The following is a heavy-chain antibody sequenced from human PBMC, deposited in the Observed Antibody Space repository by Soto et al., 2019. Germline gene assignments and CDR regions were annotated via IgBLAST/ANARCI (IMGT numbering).Heavy chain of an antibody. D-gene: IGHD1-1*01. CDR3: ARAISGTFYGMDV. CDR1: GFTFSSYT. Sequence: GESLKISCAASGFTFSSYTMHWVRQAPGKGLEWVALISYDGSNKYYADSVKGRFTISRDNSKNTLYLQVNSLRPDDTAVYYCARAISGTFYGMDVWGRGTTVTVSS. J-gene: IGHJ6*02. CDR2: ISYDGSNK. V-gene: IGHV3-30-3*01.